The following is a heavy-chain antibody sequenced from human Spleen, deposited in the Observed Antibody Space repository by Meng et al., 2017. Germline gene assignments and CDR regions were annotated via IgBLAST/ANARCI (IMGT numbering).Heavy chain of an antibody. CDR2: IYYPGST. CDR3: ARDPHTTGNYEL. Sequence: VPLKQWGAGLFKASETPSRTCTVAGDSVTSGNYYWSWIRSPPGKGTEWIGYIYYPGSTNYNPSLKSRLTMSIDTSKNRFSLKLTSVTAADTAVYYCARDPHTTGNYELWGQGTLVTVSS. V-gene: IGHV4-61*03. D-gene: IGHD1-1*01. J-gene: IGHJ4*02. CDR1: GDSVTSGNYY.